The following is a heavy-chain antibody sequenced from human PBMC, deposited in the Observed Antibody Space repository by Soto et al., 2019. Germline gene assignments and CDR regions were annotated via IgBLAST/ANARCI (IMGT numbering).Heavy chain of an antibody. Sequence: QVQLQQWGAGLLKPSETLSLTCAVYGGSFSGYYWSWIRQPPGKGLEWIGEINHSGSTNYNPSLKSRVTISVDTSKNQFSLNLSSVTAADTAVYYCARGREYYDSSGYLYAFDILGQGTMVTVSS. J-gene: IGHJ3*02. CDR1: GGSFSGYY. D-gene: IGHD3-22*01. CDR3: ARGREYYDSSGYLYAFDI. CDR2: INHSGST. V-gene: IGHV4-34*01.